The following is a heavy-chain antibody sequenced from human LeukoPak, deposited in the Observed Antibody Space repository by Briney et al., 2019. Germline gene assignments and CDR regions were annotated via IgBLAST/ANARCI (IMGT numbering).Heavy chain of an antibody. Sequence: GGSLRLSCAASGLTFSDYFMSWVRQAPGKGLEWVSYISSSSSTICYADSVKGRFTISRDNAKNSLYLQMNSLRAEDTAVYYCARDTRYCSSTSCGYSYGFDYWGQGTLVTVSS. CDR1: GLTFSDYF. D-gene: IGHD2-2*01. CDR2: ISSSSSTI. CDR3: ARDTRYCSSTSCGYSYGFDY. J-gene: IGHJ4*02. V-gene: IGHV3-11*04.